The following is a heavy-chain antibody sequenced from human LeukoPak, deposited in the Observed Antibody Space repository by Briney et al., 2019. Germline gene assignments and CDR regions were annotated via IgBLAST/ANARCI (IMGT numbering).Heavy chain of an antibody. V-gene: IGHV1-2*02. Sequence: ASVKLSCKASGYTFTDYYRNWVRQAPGQGLEWMGWINPNSGGTKYAQKFQGRVTMTRDTSISTAYMELSRLRSDDTAVYYCARNRGADDSAWFDPWGQGTLVTVSS. J-gene: IGHJ5*02. CDR1: GYTFTDYY. CDR3: ARNRGADDSAWFDP. D-gene: IGHD1-1*01. CDR2: INPNSGGT.